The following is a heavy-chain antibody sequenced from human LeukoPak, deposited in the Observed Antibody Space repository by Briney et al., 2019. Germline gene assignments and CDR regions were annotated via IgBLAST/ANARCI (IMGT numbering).Heavy chain of an antibody. Sequence: GASVNVSRKVSGYTVTELSMHWLRESPGKGLGWMGGFDPEDGETIYAHKYQGRVTMTEDTSTDTAYMELSSLRSEDTAVYDCATDASQGYCSGGSCYFRHWGQGTLVTVSS. J-gene: IGHJ1*01. CDR2: FDPEDGET. CDR1: GYTVTELS. D-gene: IGHD2-15*01. V-gene: IGHV1-24*01. CDR3: ATDASQGYCSGGSCYFRH.